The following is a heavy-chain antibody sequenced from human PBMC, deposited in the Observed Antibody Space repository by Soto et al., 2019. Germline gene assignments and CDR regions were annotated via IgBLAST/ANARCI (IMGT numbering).Heavy chain of an antibody. D-gene: IGHD3-16*01. CDR1: GFTFSNAW. CDR3: TTAPWRGCVWGSYGGKY. V-gene: IGHV3-15*07. Sequence: EVQLVESGGGLVKPGGSLRLSCTASGFTFSNAWMNWVRQAPGEGLEWVGRIKSQIDGWATDYAPSVRGRFIISRVDSSRTLYLQNNNLKTEDTGVYYCTTAPWRGCVWGSYGGKYWAPRTLVTVSS. CDR2: IKSQIDGWAT. J-gene: IGHJ4*02.